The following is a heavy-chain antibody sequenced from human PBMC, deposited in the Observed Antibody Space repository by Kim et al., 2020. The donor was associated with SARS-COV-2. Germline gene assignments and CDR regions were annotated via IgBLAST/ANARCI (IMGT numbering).Heavy chain of an antibody. CDR3: ARHGEPVGSSAFDI. V-gene: IGHV4-39*01. D-gene: IGHD1-26*01. Sequence: SETLSLTCTVSGGSISSSSYYWGWNRQPPGKGLEWIGSIYYSGSTYYNPSLKSPVTISIDTSKNQFSLKLGSVTAADSAVYDCARHGEPVGSSAFDIWGQGTMVTVSS. CDR2: IYYSGST. J-gene: IGHJ3*02. CDR1: GGSISSSSYY.